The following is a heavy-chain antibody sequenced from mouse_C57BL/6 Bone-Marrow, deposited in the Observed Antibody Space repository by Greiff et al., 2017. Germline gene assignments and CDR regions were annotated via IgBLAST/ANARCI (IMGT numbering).Heavy chain of an antibody. V-gene: IGHV3-6*01. CDR1: GYSITSGYY. D-gene: IGHD1-1*01. CDR2: ISYDGSN. Sequence: DVQLQQSGPGLVKPSQSLSLTCYVTGYSITSGYYWNWIRQFPGNKLEWMGYISYDGSNNYNPSLKNKISLTRDTSKNQFFLKLNSVTTEDTATYYCARGRGGSSAWGQGTLVTVSA. J-gene: IGHJ3*01. CDR3: ARGRGGSSA.